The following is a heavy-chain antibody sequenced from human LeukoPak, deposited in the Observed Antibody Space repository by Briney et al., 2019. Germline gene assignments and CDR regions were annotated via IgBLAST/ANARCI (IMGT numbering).Heavy chain of an antibody. CDR3: VKDLSYYGYGYYYYGMDV. Sequence: GGSLRLSCAASGFTFSSYEMNWVRQAPGKGLEYGSVICSNGGSTYYADSVKGRFTISRDNSKNTLYLQMSSLRAEDTAVYYCVKDLSYYGYGYYYYGMDVWGQGTTVTVSS. J-gene: IGHJ6*02. D-gene: IGHD3-10*01. CDR2: ICSNGGST. V-gene: IGHV3-64D*09. CDR1: GFTFSSYE.